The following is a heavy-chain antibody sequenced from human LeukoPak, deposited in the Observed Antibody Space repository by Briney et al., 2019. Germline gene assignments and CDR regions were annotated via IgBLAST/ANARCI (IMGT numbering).Heavy chain of an antibody. J-gene: IGHJ4*02. Sequence: ASVKVSCTASGYTFTSYGISWVRQAPGQGLEWMGWISAYNGNTNYAQKLQGRVTMTTDTSTSTAYMELRSLRSDDTAVYYCARDREDSSGYLPDYWGQGTLVTVSS. CDR2: ISAYNGNT. CDR1: GYTFTSYG. D-gene: IGHD3-22*01. V-gene: IGHV1-18*01. CDR3: ARDREDSSGYLPDY.